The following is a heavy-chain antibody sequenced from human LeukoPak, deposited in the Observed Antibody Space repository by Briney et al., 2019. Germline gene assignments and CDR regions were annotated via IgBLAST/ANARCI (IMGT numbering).Heavy chain of an antibody. D-gene: IGHD3-3*01. Sequence: GGSLRLSCAASGFTFSSYWMTWVRQAPGKGLEWVANIKQDGSEKSYVDSVKGRFTISRDNAKNSLYLQMNSLRAEDTAVYYCAKDPEVDYDFWSGYLLHWGQGTLVTVSS. J-gene: IGHJ4*02. CDR3: AKDPEVDYDFWSGYLLH. V-gene: IGHV3-7*01. CDR1: GFTFSSYW. CDR2: IKQDGSEK.